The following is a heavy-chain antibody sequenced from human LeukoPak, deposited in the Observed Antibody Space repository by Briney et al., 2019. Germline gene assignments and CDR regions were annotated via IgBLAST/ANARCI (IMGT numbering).Heavy chain of an antibody. CDR2: INYSRNP. CDR3: AREKIGTGTVLGKDYCYMDV. J-gene: IGHJ6*03. V-gene: IGHV4-38-2*02. Sequence: SETLSLTCTVSGYSISSGYHWGWIRQPPGKGLEWIGNINYSRNPYYNPSLKSRVTISVDTSKNKSSLKLSSVTAADTAMYYCAREKIGTGTVLGKDYCYMDVWGKGTTVTVSS. D-gene: IGHD1-1*01. CDR1: GYSISSGYH.